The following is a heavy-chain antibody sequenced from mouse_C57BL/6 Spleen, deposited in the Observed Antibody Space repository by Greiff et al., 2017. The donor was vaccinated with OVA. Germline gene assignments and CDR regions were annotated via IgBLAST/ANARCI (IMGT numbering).Heavy chain of an antibody. Sequence: VMLVESGPGLVQPSQSLSITCTVSGFSLPSYGVPWVPQSPGKGLEWLGVLWRGGSTDYNAAFMSRLSITKDNSKIQVFFKMNSLQADDTAIYDCAKNENSNRCAYWGQGTLVTVSA. CDR1: GFSLPSYG. D-gene: IGHD2-5*01. J-gene: IGHJ3*01. CDR3: AKNENSNRCAY. V-gene: IGHV2-5*01. CDR2: LWRGGST.